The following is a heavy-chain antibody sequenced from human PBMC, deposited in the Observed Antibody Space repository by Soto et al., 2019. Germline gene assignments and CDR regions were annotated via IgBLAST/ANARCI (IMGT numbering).Heavy chain of an antibody. Sequence: QVQLVESGGGVVQPGRSLRLSCAASGFTFSSYGMHWVRQAPGKGLEWVAVISYDGSNKYYADSVKGRFTISRDNSKKTLYLQMNSLRAEYTAVYYCAKDLLGPGRAYGMDVWGQGTTVTVSS. CDR3: AKDLLGPGRAYGMDV. J-gene: IGHJ6*02. CDR2: ISYDGSNK. V-gene: IGHV3-30*18. CDR1: GFTFSSYG. D-gene: IGHD7-27*01.